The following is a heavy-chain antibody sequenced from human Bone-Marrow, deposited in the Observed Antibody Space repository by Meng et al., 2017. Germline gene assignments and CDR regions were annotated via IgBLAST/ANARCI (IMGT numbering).Heavy chain of an antibody. J-gene: IGHJ6*02. Sequence: ASVKVSCKASGYTFTSYYMHWVRQAPGQGLEWMGIINPSGGSTSYAQKFQGRVTMARDTSTSTVYMELSSLRSEDTAVYYCARDSPFYYYGMDVWGQGTTVTVSS. V-gene: IGHV1-46*01. CDR3: ARDSPFYYYGMDV. CDR2: INPSGGST. CDR1: GYTFTSYY.